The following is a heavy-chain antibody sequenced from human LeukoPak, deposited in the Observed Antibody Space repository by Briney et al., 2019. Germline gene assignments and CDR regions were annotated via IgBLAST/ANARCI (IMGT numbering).Heavy chain of an antibody. V-gene: IGHV4-34*01. CDR3: ARLLLYYDSSGYYGNWFDP. J-gene: IGHJ5*02. CDR2: INHSGST. D-gene: IGHD3-22*01. Sequence: PSETLSLTCAVYGGSFSGYYWSWIRQPPGKGLEWIGEINHSGSTNYNPSLKSRVTISVDTSKNQFSLKLSSVTAADTAVYYCARLLLYYDSSGYYGNWFDPWGKGTLVTVSS. CDR1: GGSFSGYY.